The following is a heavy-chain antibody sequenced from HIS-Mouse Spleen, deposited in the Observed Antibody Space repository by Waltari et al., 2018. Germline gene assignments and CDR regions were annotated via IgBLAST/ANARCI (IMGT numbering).Heavy chain of an antibody. CDR2: ISYDGSNK. V-gene: IGHV3-30*04. J-gene: IGHJ3*02. CDR1: GFTFSSYA. Sequence: QVQLVESGGGVVQPGRSLRLSCAASGFTFSSYAMHWVRQAPGKGLEWVAVISYDGSNKYYADSVKGRFTISRDNSKNTLYLQMNSLRAEDTAVYYCARGGSGSYYDAFDIWGQGTMVTVSS. CDR3: ARGGSGSYYDAFDI. D-gene: IGHD3-10*01.